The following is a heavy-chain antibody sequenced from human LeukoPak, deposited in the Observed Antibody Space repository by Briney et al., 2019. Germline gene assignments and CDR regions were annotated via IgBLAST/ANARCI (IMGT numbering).Heavy chain of an antibody. CDR3: ARDRWGYSYGGD. Sequence: GGSLRLSCAASGFIFSNYWMSWVRQAPGKGLEWVANIKEDGSHKYYVDSVKGRFTISRDNAKNSLYLQMNSLRAEDTAVYYCARDRWGYSYGGDWGQGTLVTVSS. CDR2: IKEDGSHK. V-gene: IGHV3-7*01. D-gene: IGHD5-18*01. J-gene: IGHJ4*02. CDR1: GFIFSNYW.